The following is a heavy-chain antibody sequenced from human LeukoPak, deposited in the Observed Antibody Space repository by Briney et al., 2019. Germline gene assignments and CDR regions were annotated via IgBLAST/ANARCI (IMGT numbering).Heavy chain of an antibody. CDR2: INSDGSST. Sequence: PGGSLRLSCAASGFTFGSYWMHWVRQAPGKGLVWVSRINSDGSSTSYADSVKGRFTISRDNAKNTLYLQMNSLRAEGTAVCYCASLYGSGSYSNYYYYYGMDVWGKGTTVTVSS. CDR1: GFTFGSYW. CDR3: ASLYGSGSYSNYYYYYGMDV. D-gene: IGHD3-10*01. V-gene: IGHV3-74*01. J-gene: IGHJ6*04.